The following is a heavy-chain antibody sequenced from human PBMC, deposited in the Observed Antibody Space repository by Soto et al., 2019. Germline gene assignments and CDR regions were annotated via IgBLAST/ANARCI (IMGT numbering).Heavy chain of an antibody. Sequence: QVRLLESGGGVVQPGRSLRLSCAASGFTFSSYVMHWVRQAPGKGLEWVAAIWSDGSNKYYADSVKGRFTISRDNSKNTLYLQMNSLRAEDTAVYNCARESGSYHFDYWDQGTLVTVSS. CDR2: IWSDGSNK. CDR1: GFTFSSYV. V-gene: IGHV3-33*01. D-gene: IGHD1-26*01. J-gene: IGHJ4*02. CDR3: ARESGSYHFDY.